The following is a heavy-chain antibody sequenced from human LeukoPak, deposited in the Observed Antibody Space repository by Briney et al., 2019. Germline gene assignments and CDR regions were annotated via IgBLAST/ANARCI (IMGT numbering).Heavy chain of an antibody. CDR3: ARLSIVGATTIRDY. CDR1: GGSISSYY. D-gene: IGHD1-26*01. Sequence: SETLSLTCTVSGGSISSYYWSWIRQPPGKGLEWIGYTYYSGSTNYNPSLKSRVTISVDTSKNQFSLKLSSVTAADTAVYYCARLSIVGATTIRDYWGQGTLVTVSS. V-gene: IGHV4-59*08. CDR2: TYYSGST. J-gene: IGHJ4*02.